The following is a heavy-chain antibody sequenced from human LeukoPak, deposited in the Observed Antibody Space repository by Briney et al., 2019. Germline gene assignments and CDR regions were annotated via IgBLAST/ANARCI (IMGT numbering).Heavy chain of an antibody. CDR1: GGSISSYY. CDR2: INHSGST. CDR3: ARGFYDSSGHWYYFDY. D-gene: IGHD3-22*01. J-gene: IGHJ4*02. Sequence: PSETLSLACTVSGGSISSYYWSWIRQPPGKGLEWIGEINHSGSTNYNPSLKSRVTISVDTSKNQFSLKLSSVTAADTAVYYCARGFYDSSGHWYYFDYWGQGTLVTVSS. V-gene: IGHV4-34*01.